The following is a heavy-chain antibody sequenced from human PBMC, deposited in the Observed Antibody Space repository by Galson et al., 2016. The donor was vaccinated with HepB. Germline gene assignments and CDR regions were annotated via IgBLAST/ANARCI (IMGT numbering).Heavy chain of an antibody. CDR3: AHSGVIRQWLVLDY. V-gene: IGHV2-5*02. J-gene: IGHJ4*02. D-gene: IGHD6-19*01. CDR2: IYWDGDQ. CDR1: GFSLSTSGVG. Sequence: PALVKPTQTLTLTCTFSGFSLSTSGVGVGWIRQPPGKALEWLALIYWDGDQRYSPSRKSRLNITKDTSKNQVVLTMTNMDPVDTATYYRAHSGVIRQWLVLDYWGQGALVTVSS.